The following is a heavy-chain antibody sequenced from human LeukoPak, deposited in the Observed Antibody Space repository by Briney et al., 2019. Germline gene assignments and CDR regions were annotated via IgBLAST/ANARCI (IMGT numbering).Heavy chain of an antibody. Sequence: SETLSLTCTVSGGSITSSSHYWDWIRQPPGKGLEWIGTIYYSGVTYYNPSLKSRVTISVDTSKNQFSLKLRSVTAADTAVYYCARDQEDPYNAMDVWGQGTTVTVSS. J-gene: IGHJ6*02. V-gene: IGHV4-39*07. CDR2: IYYSGVT. CDR1: GGSITSSSHY. CDR3: ARDQEDPYNAMDV. D-gene: IGHD2-15*01.